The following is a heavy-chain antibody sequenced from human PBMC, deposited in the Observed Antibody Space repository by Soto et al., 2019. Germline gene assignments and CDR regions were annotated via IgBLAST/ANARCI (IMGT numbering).Heavy chain of an antibody. V-gene: IGHV4-31*03. CDR1: GASISSTSHY. D-gene: IGHD3-22*01. J-gene: IGHJ4*02. CDR3: ARVGAAGYYYDSSAYS. CDR2: IYYSGST. Sequence: SETLSLTCSVSGASISSTSHYWNWIRQHPGKGLEWIGYIYYSGSTSYSPSLRSRVTISVDTSKNQFSLRLTSVTAADTAVYYCARVGAAGYYYDSSAYSWGQGTLVTVSS.